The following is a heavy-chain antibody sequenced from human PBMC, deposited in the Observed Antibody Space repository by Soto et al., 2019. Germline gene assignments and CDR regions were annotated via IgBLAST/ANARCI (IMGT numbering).Heavy chain of an antibody. V-gene: IGHV1-69*06. D-gene: IGHD3-16*02. CDR3: ARRFISNYYGMDV. J-gene: IGHJ6*02. CDR1: GGTFGSNT. CDR2: IIPMFGTT. Sequence: QVQLVQSGAEVRKPGSSVKVSCKASGGTFGSNTISWVRQAPGQGLEWIGGIIPMFGTTNYAQKFQGRVTITADKSTTTAYMELSSLRSEDTAVYYCARRFISNYYGMDVWGQGTTVTVSS.